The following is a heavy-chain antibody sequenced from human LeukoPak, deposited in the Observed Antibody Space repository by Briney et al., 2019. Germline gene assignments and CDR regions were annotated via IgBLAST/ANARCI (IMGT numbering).Heavy chain of an antibody. CDR1: GASISSHY. CDR3: ARDGPYYYDSSGYYDAFDI. V-gene: IGHV4-4*07. J-gene: IGHJ3*02. D-gene: IGHD3-22*01. Sequence: PSETLSLTCTVSGASISSHYWTWIRQPAGRGLEWVGRIFPSGSTYYNPSLKSRVTMSLDTSKNQFSLKLSSVTAADTAVYYCARDGPYYYDSSGYYDAFDIWGQGTMVTVSS. CDR2: IFPSGST.